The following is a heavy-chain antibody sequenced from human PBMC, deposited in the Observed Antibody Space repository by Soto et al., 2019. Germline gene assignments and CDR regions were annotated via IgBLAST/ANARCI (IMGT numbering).Heavy chain of an antibody. J-gene: IGHJ4*02. Sequence: GGSLRLSCAASGFTFSNAWMNWVRQAPGKGLEWVGRIKSKTDGGTTDYAAPVKGRFTISRDDSKNTLYLQMNSLKTEDTAVYYCTTLPQLLWFGEFPEIDYWGQGTLVTVSS. CDR1: GFTFSNAW. CDR3: TTLPQLLWFGEFPEIDY. V-gene: IGHV3-15*07. D-gene: IGHD3-10*01. CDR2: IKSKTDGGTT.